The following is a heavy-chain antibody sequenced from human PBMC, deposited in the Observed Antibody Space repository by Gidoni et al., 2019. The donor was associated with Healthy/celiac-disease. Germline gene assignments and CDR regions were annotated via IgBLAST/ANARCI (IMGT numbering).Heavy chain of an antibody. CDR3: ARDLHYDSSGYYYTKKNYFDY. J-gene: IGHJ4*02. CDR1: GFTFSDYY. V-gene: IGHV3-11*06. CDR2: ISSSSSYT. D-gene: IGHD3-22*01. Sequence: QVQLVESGGGLVKPGGSLRLSCAASGFTFSDYYMSWIRQAPGKGLEWVSYISSSSSYTNYADSVKGRFTISRDNAKNSLYLQMNSLRAEDTAVYYCARDLHYDSSGYYYTKKNYFDYWGQGTLVTVSS.